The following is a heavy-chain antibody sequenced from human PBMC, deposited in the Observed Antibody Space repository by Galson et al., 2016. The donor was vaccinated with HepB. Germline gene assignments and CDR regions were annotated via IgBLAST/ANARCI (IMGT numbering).Heavy chain of an antibody. J-gene: IGHJ6*02. D-gene: IGHD1-26*01. CDR1: GFTINSNY. CDR3: AGPTVSYFALPHSYYGMDV. V-gene: IGHV3-53*01. CDR2: IYAGGTT. Sequence: SLRLSCAASGFTINSNYMSWVRQAPGKGLEWVSNIYAGGTTYYADSVKGRFTISRDNSKNTPYLQMNSLRAEDTAVYYCAGPTVSYFALPHSYYGMDVWGQGTTVTVSS.